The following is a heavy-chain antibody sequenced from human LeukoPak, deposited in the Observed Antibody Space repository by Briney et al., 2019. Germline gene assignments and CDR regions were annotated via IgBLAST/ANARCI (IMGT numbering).Heavy chain of an antibody. D-gene: IGHD2-8*02. J-gene: IGHJ4*02. V-gene: IGHV3-21*04. CDR3: ATYRQVLLPFES. CDR1: GFTFSSYA. CDR2: ISSSSSCI. Sequence: GGSLRLSCAASGFTFSSYAMNWVRQAPGKGLEWVSCISSSSSCIYYADSVKGRFTISRDNAKNSLYLQMNSLRAEDTAIYYCATYRQVLLPFESWGQGTLVTVSS.